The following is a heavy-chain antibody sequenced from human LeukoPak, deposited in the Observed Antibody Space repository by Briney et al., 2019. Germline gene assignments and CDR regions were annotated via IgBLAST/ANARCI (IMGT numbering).Heavy chain of an antibody. D-gene: IGHD5-18*01. CDR2: VTGSGGST. V-gene: IGHV3-23*01. Sequence: PVESLRLSXAASGFTFSSYAMSWIRHAPGKRLDWISAVTGSGGSTYYADSVRGRFTISRDNSKNTLFLQLDSLRVEDTAVYYCAKEDPAIILGIDYWGQGALVIVSS. CDR1: GFTFSSYA. CDR3: AKEDPAIILGIDY. J-gene: IGHJ4*02.